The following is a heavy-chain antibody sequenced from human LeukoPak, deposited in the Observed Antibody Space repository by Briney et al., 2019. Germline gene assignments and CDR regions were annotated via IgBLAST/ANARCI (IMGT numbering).Heavy chain of an antibody. V-gene: IGHV1-24*01. CDR3: ATQKWFRGSSQWAFDI. Sequence: ASVKVSCKVSGSTLFELSIHWVRQSPGIGLEWMGGFHPEDGETIFAQKFQGRVTMTEETSTNTAYLELSGLVTEDTAVIYCATQKWFRGSSQWAFDIWGQGTMVTVSS. D-gene: IGHD1-26*01. CDR1: GSTLFELS. J-gene: IGHJ3*02. CDR2: FHPEDGET.